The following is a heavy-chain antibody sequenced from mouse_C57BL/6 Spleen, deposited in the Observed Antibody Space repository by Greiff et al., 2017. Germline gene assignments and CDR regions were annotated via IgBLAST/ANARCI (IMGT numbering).Heavy chain of an antibody. CDR3: ARDYYGSSYFDV. J-gene: IGHJ1*03. CDR2: ISGGGGNT. V-gene: IGHV5-9*01. D-gene: IGHD1-1*01. Sequence: EVMLVESGGGLVKPGGSLKLSCAASGFTFSSYTMSWVRQTPEKRLEWVATISGGGGNTYYPDSVKGRFTISRDNAKNTLYLQMSSLRSEDTALYYCARDYYGSSYFDVWGTGTTVTVSS. CDR1: GFTFSSYT.